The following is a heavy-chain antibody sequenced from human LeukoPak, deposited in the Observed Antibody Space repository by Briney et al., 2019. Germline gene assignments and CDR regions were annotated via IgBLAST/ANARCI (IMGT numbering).Heavy chain of an antibody. Sequence: ASVKVSCKASGYTFSGYYMHWVRQAPGQGLEWMGWINPNSGGTKYAQKFQGRVTMTRDTSISTASMELSRLRFDDTAVYYCARLVHSGLGEDDYWGQGTLVTVSS. CDR2: INPNSGGT. CDR1: GYTFSGYY. CDR3: ARLVHSGLGEDDY. V-gene: IGHV1-2*02. J-gene: IGHJ4*02. D-gene: IGHD3-16*01.